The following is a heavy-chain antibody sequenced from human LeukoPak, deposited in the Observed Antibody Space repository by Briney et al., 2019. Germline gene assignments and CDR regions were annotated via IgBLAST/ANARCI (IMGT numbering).Heavy chain of an antibody. J-gene: IGHJ3*02. CDR2: INWSGGST. V-gene: IGHV3-20*04. D-gene: IGHD6-13*01. Sequence: GGSLRLSCADSGFTLDDYGISWVRQAPEKGLEWVSGINWSGGSTGYADSVKGRFTISRDNAKNSLYLQMNSLRAEDTALYYCARSGAAAGTDVFDIWGQGTMVTVSS. CDR3: ARSGAAAGTDVFDI. CDR1: GFTLDDYG.